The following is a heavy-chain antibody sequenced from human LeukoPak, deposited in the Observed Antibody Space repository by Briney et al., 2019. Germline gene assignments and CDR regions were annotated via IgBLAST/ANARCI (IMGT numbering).Heavy chain of an antibody. D-gene: IGHD1-14*01. Sequence: SETLSLTCAVSGGSISSGGYSWSWIRQPPGKALEWIGYIYYSGNTYYNPSLKSRVTISVDTSKNQFSLKLSSVTAADTAVYYCARGKWTGVFDYWGQGTLVTVSS. CDR3: ARGKWTGVFDY. CDR1: GGSISSGGYS. J-gene: IGHJ4*02. V-gene: IGHV4-30-4*07. CDR2: IYYSGNT.